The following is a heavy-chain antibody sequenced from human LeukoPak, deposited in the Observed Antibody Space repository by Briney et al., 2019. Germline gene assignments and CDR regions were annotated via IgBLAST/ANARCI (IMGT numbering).Heavy chain of an antibody. Sequence: SETLSLTCTVSGGSISSGDYYWSWIRQPPGKGLEWIGYIYYSGSTNYNPSLKSRVTISVDTSKNQFSLKLSSVTAADTAVYYCARDSKDCSSTSCYRLFDYWGQGTLVTVSS. V-gene: IGHV4-61*08. CDR2: IYYSGST. CDR1: GGSISSGDYY. J-gene: IGHJ4*02. CDR3: ARDSKDCSSTSCYRLFDY. D-gene: IGHD2-2*02.